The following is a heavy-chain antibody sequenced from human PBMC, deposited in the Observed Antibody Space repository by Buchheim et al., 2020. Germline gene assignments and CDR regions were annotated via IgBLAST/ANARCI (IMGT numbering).Heavy chain of an antibody. D-gene: IGHD3-3*01. Sequence: QVQLVESGGGVVQPGRSLRLSCAASGFTFSSYGMHWVRQAPGKGLEWVAVIWYDGSNKYYADSVKGRFTISRDNSKNTLYLQMNSLRAEDTAVYYCARDGTYYDFWSQDYYYGMDVWGQGTT. CDR1: GFTFSSYG. CDR2: IWYDGSNK. J-gene: IGHJ6*02. CDR3: ARDGTYYDFWSQDYYYGMDV. V-gene: IGHV3-33*01.